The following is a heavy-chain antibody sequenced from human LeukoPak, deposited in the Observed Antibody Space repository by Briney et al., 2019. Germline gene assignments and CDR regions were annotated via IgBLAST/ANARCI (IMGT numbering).Heavy chain of an antibody. CDR2: IYSGGST. CDR1: GFTVSSNY. CDR3: ARDFPGIAVAGTRPLDY. J-gene: IGHJ4*02. V-gene: IGHV3-53*01. D-gene: IGHD6-19*01. Sequence: GGSLRLSCAASGFTVSSNYMTWVRQAPGKGLEWVSVIYSGGSTYYADSVKGRFTISRDNSKNALYLQMNSLRAEDTAMYYCARDFPGIAVAGTRPLDYWGQGTLVTVSS.